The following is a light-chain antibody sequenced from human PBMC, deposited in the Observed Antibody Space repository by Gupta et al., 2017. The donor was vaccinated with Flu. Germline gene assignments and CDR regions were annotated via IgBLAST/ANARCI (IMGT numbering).Light chain of an antibody. V-gene: IGLV1-47*01. Sequence: HSVLTHPPSASATPVQRVTISCSGSSSNIGSNYVYWYQQLTGTAPKLLIYRNNQRPSGVPDRFSGSKSGTSASLAISGLRSEDEADYYCAAWEDSLSGPGVVFGGGTKLTVL. J-gene: IGLJ2*01. CDR1: SSNIGSNY. CDR3: AAWEDSLSGPGVV. CDR2: RNN.